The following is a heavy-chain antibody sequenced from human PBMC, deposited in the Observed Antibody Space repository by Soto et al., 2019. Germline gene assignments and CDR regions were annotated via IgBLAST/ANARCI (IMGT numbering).Heavy chain of an antibody. CDR2: IFSDGNT. Sequence: EVQLVESGGALIQPGGSLRLSCAASGLTVSSNYMSWVRQAPGKGLEWVAIIFSDGNTYHADSVKGRFTVSRDNSKNTLDLQMNTLRAEDTAVYYCAKGDFDCWGQGTLVTVSS. V-gene: IGHV3-53*01. CDR3: AKGDFDC. CDR1: GLTVSSNY. J-gene: IGHJ4*02. D-gene: IGHD3-16*01.